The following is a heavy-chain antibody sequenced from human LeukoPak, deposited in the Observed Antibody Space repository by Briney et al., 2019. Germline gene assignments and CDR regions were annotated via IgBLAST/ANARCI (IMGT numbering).Heavy chain of an antibody. CDR1: GFTFSSDG. CDR3: AKDRPTMIVVVTDAFDI. D-gene: IGHD3-22*01. V-gene: IGHV3-30*18. J-gene: IGHJ3*02. CDR2: ISYDGSNK. Sequence: GGSLRLSCAASGFTFSSDGMHWVRQAPGKGLEWVAVISYDGSNKYYPDTVKGRFTISRDNYKNTLYLQMNSLRAEDTAVYYCAKDRPTMIVVVTDAFDIWGQGTMVTVSS.